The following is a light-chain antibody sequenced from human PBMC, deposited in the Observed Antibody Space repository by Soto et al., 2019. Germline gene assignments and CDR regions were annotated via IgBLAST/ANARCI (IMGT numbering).Light chain of an antibody. CDR1: QDFSNF. Sequence: DIQLTQSPSFLSASIGDRVTITCRASQDFSNFLAWYQQKPGRAPKLLMYDASTLQSGVPSRFSGSGCGTEFTLTISSLQPEDFATYYCQQLYSFPLTFGGGTKVEIK. J-gene: IGKJ4*01. V-gene: IGKV1-9*01. CDR2: DAS. CDR3: QQLYSFPLT.